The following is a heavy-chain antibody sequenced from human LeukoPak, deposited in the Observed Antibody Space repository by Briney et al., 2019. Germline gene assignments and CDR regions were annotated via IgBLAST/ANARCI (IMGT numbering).Heavy chain of an antibody. D-gene: IGHD5-18*01. Sequence: PSETLSLTCAVYGGSFSGYYWSWIRQPPGKRLEWIGEINHSGSTNYNPSLKSRVTISVDTSKNQFSLKLSSVTAADTAVYYCARRRRRYSSLGDAFDIWGQRTMVPVSS. CDR3: ARRRRRYSSLGDAFDI. CDR1: GGSFSGYY. J-gene: IGHJ3*02. V-gene: IGHV4-34*01. CDR2: INHSGST.